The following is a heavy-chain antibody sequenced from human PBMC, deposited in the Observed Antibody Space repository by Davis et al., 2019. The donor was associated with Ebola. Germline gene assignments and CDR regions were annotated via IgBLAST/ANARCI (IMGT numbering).Heavy chain of an antibody. D-gene: IGHD6-6*01. CDR2: ISGSGGST. Sequence: PGGSLRLSCAASGFTFSSYAMSWVRQAPGKGLEWVSAISGSGGSTYYADSVKGWFTISRDNSKNTLYLQMNSLRAEDTAVYYCAKAIVSSSSSSEFDYWGQGTLVTVSS. V-gene: IGHV3-23*01. J-gene: IGHJ4*02. CDR3: AKAIVSSSSSSEFDY. CDR1: GFTFSSYA.